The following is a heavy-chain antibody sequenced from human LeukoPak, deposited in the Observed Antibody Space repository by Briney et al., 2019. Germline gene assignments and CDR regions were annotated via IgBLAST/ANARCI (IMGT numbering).Heavy chain of an antibody. J-gene: IGHJ4*02. CDR3: ARGADSSGYYSTY. CDR2: IIPIFGTA. Sequence: SVKVSCTASDYTFNNYDISWVRQAPGQGLEWMGGIIPIFGTANYAQKFQGRVTITADESTSTAYMELSSLRSEDTAVYYCARGADSSGYYSTYWGQGTLVTVSS. D-gene: IGHD3-22*01. CDR1: DYTFNNYD. V-gene: IGHV1-69*13.